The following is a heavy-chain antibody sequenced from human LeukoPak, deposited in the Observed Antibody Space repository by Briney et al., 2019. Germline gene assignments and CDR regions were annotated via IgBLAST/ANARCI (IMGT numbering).Heavy chain of an antibody. CDR1: GGSVSNYY. CDR2: IYYSGTT. CDR3: ARHSGASPHYFDY. D-gene: IGHD1-26*01. V-gene: IGHV4-59*08. J-gene: IGHJ4*02. Sequence: SETLSLTCTVSGGSVSNYYWIWIRQPPGKGLEWIGFIYYSGTTHYNPSLKSRVTKSVATSNNQFSLRLSSVTAADTAIYYCARHSGASPHYFDYWGQGALVTVSS.